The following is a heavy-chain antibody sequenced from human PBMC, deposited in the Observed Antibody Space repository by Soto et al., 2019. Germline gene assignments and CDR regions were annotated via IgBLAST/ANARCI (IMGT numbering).Heavy chain of an antibody. V-gene: IGHV3-21*01. CDR3: ARDPALLWFGEDL. D-gene: IGHD3-10*01. J-gene: IGHJ5*02. Sequence: EVQLVESGGGLVKPGGSLRLSCAASGFTFSSYSMNWVRQAPGKGLEWVSSISSSSSYTYYADSVKGRFTISRDNAKNSRYLQMNSLRAEDTAVYYCARDPALLWFGEDLGGQGTLVTVSS. CDR1: GFTFSSYS. CDR2: ISSSSSYT.